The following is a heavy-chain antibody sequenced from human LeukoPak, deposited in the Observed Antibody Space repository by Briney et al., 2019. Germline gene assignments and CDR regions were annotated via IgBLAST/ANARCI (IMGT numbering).Heavy chain of an antibody. CDR3: ASGGHGGGWSNFEY. D-gene: IGHD6-19*01. Sequence: GGSLRLSCAASGFTVSRNNLIWVRQPPGKGLEWVSVIYSGNSTYYAESVQGRFTISRDRTKNTVYLQMNSLRAEDTAVYYCASGGHGGGWSNFEYWGQGTLVTVSS. CDR2: IYSGNST. CDR1: GFTVSRNN. V-gene: IGHV3-53*01. J-gene: IGHJ4*02.